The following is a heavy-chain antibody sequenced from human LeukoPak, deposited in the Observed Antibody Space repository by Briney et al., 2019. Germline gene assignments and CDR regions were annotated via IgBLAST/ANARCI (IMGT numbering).Heavy chain of an antibody. CDR1: GFTFSSYA. Sequence: GGSLRLSCAASGFTFSSYAMSWVRQAPGKGLEWVSAISGSGGSTYYTDSVKGRFTISRDNSKNTLYLQMNSLRAEDTAVYYCAKDRHSNYGNYYYMDVWGKGTTVTVSS. D-gene: IGHD4-11*01. J-gene: IGHJ6*03. V-gene: IGHV3-23*01. CDR3: AKDRHSNYGNYYYMDV. CDR2: ISGSGGST.